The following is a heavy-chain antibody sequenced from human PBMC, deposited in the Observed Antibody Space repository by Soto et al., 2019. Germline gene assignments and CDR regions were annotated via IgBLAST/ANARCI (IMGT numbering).Heavy chain of an antibody. CDR3: ARESYDSGGYSYDAFDI. V-gene: IGHV3-30-3*01. D-gene: IGHD3-22*01. Sequence: GGSLRLSCAASGFTFSTFAMHWVRQAPGKGLEWVAVISHDGTNKKYTDSVKGRFTISRDNSKNTLYLQMNSLRAEDTAIYYCARESYDSGGYSYDAFDIWGPGTVVTVSS. CDR2: ISHDGTNK. J-gene: IGHJ3*02. CDR1: GFTFSTFA.